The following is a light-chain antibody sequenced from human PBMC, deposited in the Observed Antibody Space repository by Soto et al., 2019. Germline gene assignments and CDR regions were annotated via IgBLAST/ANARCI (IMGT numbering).Light chain of an antibody. J-gene: IGLJ1*01. CDR2: EVS. CDR3: SSYTSSSTLV. V-gene: IGLV2-14*01. CDR1: SSDVGGYNY. Sequence: QSALTQPASVSGSPGQSITISCTGTSSDVGGYNYVSWYQQHPGKAPKLMIYEVSNRPSGVSNLFSGSKYGNTASLTISGLEAEDEADYYCSSYTSSSTLVFGTGTKLTVL.